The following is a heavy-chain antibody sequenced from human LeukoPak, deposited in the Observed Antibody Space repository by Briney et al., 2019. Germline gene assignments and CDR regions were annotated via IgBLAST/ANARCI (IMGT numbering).Heavy chain of an antibody. V-gene: IGHV3-21*04. J-gene: IGHJ6*02. CDR2: ISSSSSYI. D-gene: IGHD3-10*01. Sequence: GGSLRLSCAASGFTFSSYSMNWVRQAPGKGLEWVSSISSSSSYIYYADSVKGRFTISRDNAKNSLYLQMNSLRAEDTAVYYCARSLVVRGVAHYYYYGMDVWGQGTTVTVSS. CDR1: GFTFSSYS. CDR3: ARSLVVRGVAHYYYYGMDV.